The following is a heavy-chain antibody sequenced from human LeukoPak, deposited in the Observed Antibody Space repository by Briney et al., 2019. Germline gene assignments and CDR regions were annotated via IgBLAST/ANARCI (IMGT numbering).Heavy chain of an antibody. V-gene: IGHV4-39*01. J-gene: IGHJ5*02. D-gene: IGHD3-3*01. CDR3: ARLSTYYDFWSGHLNWFDP. Sequence: SETLSLTCTVSGGSISSSSYYWGWIRQPPGKGLEWIGSIYYSGSTYYNPSLKSRVTISVDTSKNQFSLKLSSVTAADTAVYYCARLSTYYDFWSGHLNWFDPWGQGTLVTVS. CDR2: IYYSGST. CDR1: GGSISSSSYY.